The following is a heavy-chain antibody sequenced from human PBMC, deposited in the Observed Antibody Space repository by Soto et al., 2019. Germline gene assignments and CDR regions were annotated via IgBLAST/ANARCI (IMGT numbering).Heavy chain of an antibody. CDR3: ARDSGYYYDSSGYHNDY. CDR1: GGTFSSYA. D-gene: IGHD3-22*01. Sequence: ASVKVSCKASGGTFSSYAISWVRQAPGQGLEWMGGIIPIFGTANYAQKFQGRVTITADESTSTAYMELSSLRSEDTAVYYCARDSGYYYDSSGYHNDYWGQGTLVTVSS. V-gene: IGHV1-69*13. CDR2: IIPIFGTA. J-gene: IGHJ4*02.